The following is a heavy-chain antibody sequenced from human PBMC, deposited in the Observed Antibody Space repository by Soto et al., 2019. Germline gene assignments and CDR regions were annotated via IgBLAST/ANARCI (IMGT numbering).Heavy chain of an antibody. CDR2: ISPFDGST. D-gene: IGHD6-25*01. CDR3: ARGDGRGSSGFYYYYGMDV. J-gene: IGHJ6*02. Sequence: QVQLVQSGAEVKKPGASVKVSCKASGFTFTNYFFHWVRQAPRQGLEWEGIISPFDGSTNYVQRLQGRVTMTSDTSTSTVYVELSSLRSEDTAVYYCARGDGRGSSGFYYYYGMDVWGHGTTVTVSS. CDR1: GFTFTNYF. V-gene: IGHV1-46*01.